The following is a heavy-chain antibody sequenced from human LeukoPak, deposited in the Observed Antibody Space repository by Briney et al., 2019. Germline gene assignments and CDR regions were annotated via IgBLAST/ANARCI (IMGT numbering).Heavy chain of an antibody. CDR3: ARCPDIVVVPAATTFDP. V-gene: IGHV1-18*01. CDR1: GYTFTSYG. CDR2: VSAYKGNT. D-gene: IGHD2-2*01. Sequence: ASVKVSCKASGYTFTSYGISWVRQAPGQGLEWMGWVSAYKGNTNYAQKLQGRVTMTTDTSTSTAYMELRSLRSDDTAVYYCARCPDIVVVPAATTFDPWGQGTLVTVSS. J-gene: IGHJ5*02.